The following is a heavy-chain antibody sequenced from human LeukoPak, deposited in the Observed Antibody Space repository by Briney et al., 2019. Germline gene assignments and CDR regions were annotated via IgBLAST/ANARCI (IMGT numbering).Heavy chain of an antibody. J-gene: IGHJ4*02. CDR1: GFTFSSYA. D-gene: IGHD3-10*01. V-gene: IGHV3-30*04. CDR2: ISYDGSNK. Sequence: GRSLRLSCAASGFTFSSYAMHWVRQAPGKVLEWVAVISYDGSNKYYADSVKGRFTISRDNSKNSLYLQMNSLRAEDTAVYYCAKSDYGSGSYLNYWGQGTLVTVSS. CDR3: AKSDYGSGSYLNY.